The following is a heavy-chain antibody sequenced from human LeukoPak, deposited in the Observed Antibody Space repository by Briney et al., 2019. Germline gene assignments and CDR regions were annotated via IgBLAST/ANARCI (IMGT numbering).Heavy chain of an antibody. CDR2: ISYSSSTI. Sequence: GGSLRLSCAASGFTFSSYSMNWARQAPGKGLEWVSYISYSSSTIYYADSVKGRFTISRDNAKNSLYLQMNSLRAEDTAVYYCAELGITMIGGVWGKGTTVTISS. J-gene: IGHJ6*04. CDR3: AELGITMIGGV. V-gene: IGHV3-48*04. D-gene: IGHD3-10*02. CDR1: GFTFSSYS.